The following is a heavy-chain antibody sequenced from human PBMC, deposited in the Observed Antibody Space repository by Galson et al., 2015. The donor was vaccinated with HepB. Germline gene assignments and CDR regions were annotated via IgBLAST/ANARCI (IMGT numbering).Heavy chain of an antibody. CDR2: IFWDDDK. J-gene: IGHJ4*02. Sequence: PALVKPTQTLTLTCTFSGFSLSTPGVGVGWIRQHPGKALEWLALIFWDDDKRYSTSLTSRLTITKDISKNQVLLTLTNMDPLDTATYYCAHYTSSSQSYFFASWGQGTLVTVSS. V-gene: IGHV2-5*02. CDR3: AHYTSSSQSYFFAS. D-gene: IGHD6-6*01. CDR1: GFSLSTPGVG.